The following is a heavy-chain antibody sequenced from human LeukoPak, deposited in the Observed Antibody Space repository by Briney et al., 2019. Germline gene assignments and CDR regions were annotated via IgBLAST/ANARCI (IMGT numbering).Heavy chain of an antibody. J-gene: IGHJ4*02. CDR2: FSGSGGST. CDR3: AKGDPGYSSSWYAY. V-gene: IGHV3-23*01. D-gene: IGHD6-13*01. Sequence: GGSLRLSCAASGFTFSSYAMSWVRQAPGKGLEWVSGFSGSGGSTYYADSVRGRFTISRDNSKNTLYLQMNSLRAEDTAVYYCAKGDPGYSSSWYAYWGQGALVTVSS. CDR1: GFTFSSYA.